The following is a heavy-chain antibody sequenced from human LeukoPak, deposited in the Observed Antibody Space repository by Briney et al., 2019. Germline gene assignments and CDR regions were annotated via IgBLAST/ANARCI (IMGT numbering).Heavy chain of an antibody. CDR3: ARGKDIVVVPAAIAFDP. CDR2: MNPNSGNT. J-gene: IGHJ5*02. Sequence: ASVKVSCKASGYTFTSHDSNWVRQATGQGLEWMGWMNPNSGNTGYAQKFQGRVTMTRNTSISTAYMELSSLRSEDTAVYYCARGKDIVVVPAAIAFDPWGQGTLVTVSS. D-gene: IGHD2-2*01. CDR1: GYTFTSHD. V-gene: IGHV1-8*01.